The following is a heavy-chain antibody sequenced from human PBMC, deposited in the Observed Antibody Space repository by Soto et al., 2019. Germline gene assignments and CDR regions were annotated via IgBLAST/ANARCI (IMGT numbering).Heavy chain of an antibody. J-gene: IGHJ4*02. CDR3: ARDEEGPYGDYVDY. V-gene: IGHV3-21*01. D-gene: IGHD4-17*01. CDR2: ISSSSSYI. Sequence: GGSLRLSCAASGFTFSSYSMNWVRQAPGKGLEWVSSISSSSSYIYYADSVKGRFTISRDNAKNSLYLQMNSLRAEDTAVYYCARDEEGPYGDYVDYWGQGTLVTVSS. CDR1: GFTFSSYS.